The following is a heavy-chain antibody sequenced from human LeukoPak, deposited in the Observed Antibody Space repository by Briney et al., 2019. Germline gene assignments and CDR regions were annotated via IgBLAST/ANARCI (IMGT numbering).Heavy chain of an antibody. CDR3: ARVHLVATKAPSRWFDP. D-gene: IGHD5-12*01. CDR2: ISAYNGNT. V-gene: IGHV1-18*01. J-gene: IGHJ5*02. Sequence: ASVKVSCKASGYTFTSYGISWVRQAPGQGLEWMGWISAYNGNTNYAQKFQGRVTITADESTSTAYMELSSLRSEDTAVYYCARVHLVATKAPSRWFDPWGQGTLVTVSS. CDR1: GYTFTSYG.